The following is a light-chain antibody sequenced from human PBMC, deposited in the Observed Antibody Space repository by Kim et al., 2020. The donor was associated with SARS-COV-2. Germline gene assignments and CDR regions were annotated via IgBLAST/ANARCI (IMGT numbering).Light chain of an antibody. Sequence: SYELTQPPSASVSPGQTVSITCSGDKLGDKYACWYQQKPGQCPVLVLYEDSKRPTGFPERVSGSNSGNTATLTISGTQAMDEADYDCQKWDSITVVFGGGTQLTVL. CDR2: EDS. CDR3: QKWDSITVV. J-gene: IGLJ2*01. V-gene: IGLV3-1*01. CDR1: KLGDKY.